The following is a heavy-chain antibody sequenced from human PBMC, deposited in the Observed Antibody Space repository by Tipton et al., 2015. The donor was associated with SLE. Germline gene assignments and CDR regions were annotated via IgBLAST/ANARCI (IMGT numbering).Heavy chain of an antibody. V-gene: IGHV4-39*07. Sequence: TLSLTCAVSGGSITRSSFYWGWIRQPPGKGLEWIGSAHYSGITYYNPSLKSRVTISVDTSKNQLSLRLSSVTAADTAVYYCARGCSSSTCEPFYFFGMDVWGQGTTVTVSS. J-gene: IGHJ6*02. D-gene: IGHD2-2*01. CDR1: GGSITRSSFY. CDR2: AHYSGIT. CDR3: ARGCSSSTCEPFYFFGMDV.